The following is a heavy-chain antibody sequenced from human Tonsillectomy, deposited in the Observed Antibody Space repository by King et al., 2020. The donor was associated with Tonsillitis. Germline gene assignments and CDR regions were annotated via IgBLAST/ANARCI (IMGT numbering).Heavy chain of an antibody. Sequence: VQLVESGGGLVQPGGSLRLSCAASGFTFSDHYMDWVRQAPGKGLEWVGRTRNKPNSYTTEYAASVKGRFTISRDDSKNSLHLQMNSLKTEDTAVYYCGIVGGGDFDYWGQGTLVTVSS. CDR1: GFTFSDHY. J-gene: IGHJ4*02. CDR3: GIVGGGDFDY. D-gene: IGHD2-21*01. CDR2: TRNKPNSYTT. V-gene: IGHV3-72*01.